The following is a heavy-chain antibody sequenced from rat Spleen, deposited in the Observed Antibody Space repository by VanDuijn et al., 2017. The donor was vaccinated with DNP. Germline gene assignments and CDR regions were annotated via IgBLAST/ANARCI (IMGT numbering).Heavy chain of an antibody. CDR2: ITPSGGTT. CDR1: GFTFSNYD. D-gene: IGHD1-2*01. CDR3: ARGSIAPP. Sequence: EVHLVESGGGLVQPGGSLRLSCAASGFTFSNYDMNWVRQAPTKGLEWVTSITPSGGTTYYRDSVKGRFTVSRDNAKSTLYLQMDSLRSEDTATYYCARGSIAPPWGQGTLVTVSS. J-gene: IGHJ3*01. V-gene: IGHV5S23*01.